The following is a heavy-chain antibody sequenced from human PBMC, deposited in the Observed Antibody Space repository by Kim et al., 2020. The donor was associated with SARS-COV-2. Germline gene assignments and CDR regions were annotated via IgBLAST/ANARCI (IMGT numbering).Heavy chain of an antibody. CDR2: ISDDGSNK. D-gene: IGHD3-16*01. V-gene: IGHV3-30*18. CDR3: AKSHGGGYYYGMDV. Sequence: GGSLRLSCAASGFTFSSYGMHWVRQAPGKGLEWVAVISDDGSNKYYADSVKGRFTISRDNSKNTLYLQMNSLRAEDTAVYYCAKSHGGGYYYGMDVWGQGTTVTVSS. CDR1: GFTFSSYG. J-gene: IGHJ6*02.